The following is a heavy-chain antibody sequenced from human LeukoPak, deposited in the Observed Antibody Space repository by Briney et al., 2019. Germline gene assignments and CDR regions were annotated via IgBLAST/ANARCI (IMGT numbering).Heavy chain of an antibody. V-gene: IGHV3-33*06. CDR1: GFTFSSYA. CDR3: AKDSSSGTYFDY. Sequence: GGSLRHSCAASGFTFSSYAMHWVRQAPGKGLEWVAVIWYDGTNKYYGDSVKGRFTISRDNSKNTLYLQMNSLRAEDTAVYYCAKDSSSGTYFDYWGQGTLVTVSS. CDR2: IWYDGTNK. D-gene: IGHD3-22*01. J-gene: IGHJ4*02.